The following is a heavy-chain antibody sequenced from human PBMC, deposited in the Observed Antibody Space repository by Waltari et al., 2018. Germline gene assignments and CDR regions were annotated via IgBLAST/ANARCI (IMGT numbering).Heavy chain of an antibody. CDR2: ISSSSSTI. CDR1: GFTFSSYS. V-gene: IGHV3-48*04. J-gene: IGHJ4*02. D-gene: IGHD6-13*01. Sequence: EVQLVKSGGGLVQPGGSLRLSCAASGFTFSSYSMNWVRQAPGKGLEWVSYISSSSSTIYYADSVKGRFTISRDNAKNSLYLQMNSLRAEDTAVYYCARTYSSRTFDYCGQGTLVTVSS. CDR3: ARTYSSRTFDY.